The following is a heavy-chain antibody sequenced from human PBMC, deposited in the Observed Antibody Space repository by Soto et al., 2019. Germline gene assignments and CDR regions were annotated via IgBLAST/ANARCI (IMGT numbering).Heavy chain of an antibody. CDR1: GFTFNTYE. CDR2: ISSSGSTT. V-gene: IGHV3-48*03. CDR3: APRAGGGGAFDF. Sequence: EVQLVESGGGLVQPGGSLRLSCAASGFTFNTYEMNWVRQAPGKGLGWVSYISSSGSTTYYADSVKGRFTISRDNAKNPLYQQMNSLRAEDTAIYDWAPRAGGGGAFDFWGQGTMVTVSS. D-gene: IGHD3-10*01. J-gene: IGHJ3*01.